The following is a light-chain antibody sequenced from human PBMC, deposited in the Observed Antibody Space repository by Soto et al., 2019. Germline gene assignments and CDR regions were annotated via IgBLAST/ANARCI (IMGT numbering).Light chain of an antibody. J-gene: IGKJ1*01. CDR2: GAS. CDR3: QQYVSSPWA. V-gene: IGKV3-20*01. CDR1: QSVTNSF. Sequence: EIVLAQSPGTLSLSPGERATLSCRASQSVTNSFLAWYQQKPDQAPRLLIYGASRRATGIPDRFTGSGSGTDFTLTISRLEPEDFAVYYCQQYVSSPWAFGQGTKVEI.